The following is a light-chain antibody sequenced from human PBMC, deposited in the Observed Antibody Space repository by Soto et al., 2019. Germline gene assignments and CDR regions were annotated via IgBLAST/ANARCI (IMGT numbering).Light chain of an antibody. Sequence: IRMTQSPSSLSASTGDRVTITCRASQGINSYLAWYQQKPGKAPKLLIYKASTLKSGVPSRFSGSGSGTEFTLTISSLQPDDFATYYCQHYNSYSEAFGQGTKVDI. CDR3: QHYNSYSEA. V-gene: IGKV1-8*01. J-gene: IGKJ1*01. CDR1: QGINSY. CDR2: KAS.